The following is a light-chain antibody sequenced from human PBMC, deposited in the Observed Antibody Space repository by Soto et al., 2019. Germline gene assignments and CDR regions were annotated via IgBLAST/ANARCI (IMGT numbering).Light chain of an antibody. CDR3: SSYAGTNNYV. J-gene: IGLJ1*01. V-gene: IGLV2-14*01. Sequence: QSALTQPASVSGSPGQSITISCTGTSSDVGGYNYVSWYQQHPGKAPKLMIYEVSNRPSGVSNRFSGSKSGNTASLTISGLQAEDEAAYYCSSYAGTNNYVFGTGTKV. CDR2: EVS. CDR1: SSDVGGYNY.